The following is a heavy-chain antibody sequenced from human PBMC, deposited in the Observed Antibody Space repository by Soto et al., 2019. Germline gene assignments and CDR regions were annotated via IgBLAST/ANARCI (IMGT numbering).Heavy chain of an antibody. CDR1: GFTFSSYG. J-gene: IGHJ4*02. V-gene: IGHV3-30*18. CDR2: ISYDGSNK. CDR3: AKAFYYYDSSGYYVTDYYFDY. D-gene: IGHD3-22*01. Sequence: GGSLRLSCAASGFTFSSYGMHWVRQAPGKGLEWVAVISYDGSNKYYADSVKGRFTISRDNSKNTLYLQMNSLRAEDTAVYYCAKAFYYYDSSGYYVTDYYFDYWGQGTLVTVSS.